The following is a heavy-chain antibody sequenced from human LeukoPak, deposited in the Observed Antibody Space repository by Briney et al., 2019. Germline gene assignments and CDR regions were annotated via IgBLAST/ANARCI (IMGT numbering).Heavy chain of an antibody. V-gene: IGHV3-23*01. D-gene: IGHD4-17*01. CDR3: AKDIYGDYGGLDY. Sequence: GGSLRLSCAASGFTFSNYAMNWVRQAPGKGLEWVSTIINSGGSTYYADSVKGRFTITRDSYKNTLYLQMNSLRDEDTAVYHCAKDIYGDYGGLDYWGQGTLVSVSS. J-gene: IGHJ4*02. CDR1: GFTFSNYA. CDR2: IINSGGST.